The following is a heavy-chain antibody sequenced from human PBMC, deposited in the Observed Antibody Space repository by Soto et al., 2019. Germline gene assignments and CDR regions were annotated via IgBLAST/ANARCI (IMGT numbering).Heavy chain of an antibody. CDR2: IKQDGSEK. D-gene: IGHD5-12*01. Sequence: EVQLVESGGGLVQPGGSLRLSCAASGFSFSKYWMSWVRQAPGKGLEWVANIKQDGSEKYNVDSVKGRFTISRDNAKNSLYLQMNSLRTEDTAVYYCVREMATMTNWFDPWGLGTLVTVSS. V-gene: IGHV3-7*04. CDR1: GFSFSKYW. CDR3: VREMATMTNWFDP. J-gene: IGHJ5*02.